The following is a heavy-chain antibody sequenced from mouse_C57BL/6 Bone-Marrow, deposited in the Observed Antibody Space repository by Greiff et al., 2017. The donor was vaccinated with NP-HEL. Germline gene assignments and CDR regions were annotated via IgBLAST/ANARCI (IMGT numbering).Heavy chain of an antibody. CDR1: GIAFSRYW. J-gene: IGHJ4*01. Sequence: EVQLLESGGGLVQPGGSLKLSCAASGIAFSRYWMSWVRRAPGKGLEWIGEINPDSSTINYAPSLKDKFIISRDNAKNTLYLQMSKVRAEDTALYYCARFYDYDPHYYAMDYWGQGTSVTVSS. V-gene: IGHV4-1*01. D-gene: IGHD2-4*01. CDR2: INPDSSTI. CDR3: ARFYDYDPHYYAMDY.